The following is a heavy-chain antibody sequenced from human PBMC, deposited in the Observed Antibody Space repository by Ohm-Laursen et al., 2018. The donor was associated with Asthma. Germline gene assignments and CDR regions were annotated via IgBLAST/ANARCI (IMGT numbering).Heavy chain of an antibody. CDR1: GFTFSTYW. V-gene: IGHV3-74*01. J-gene: IGHJ4*02. Sequence: SLRLSCAASGFTFSTYWMHWVRQAPGKGLVGVSRVYGDGSNTIYADYVKGRFTISRDNAKNTLYLQMNSLRAEDTAVYYCIWGGHYGSYFDYWGQGTLVTVSS. D-gene: IGHD4-17*01. CDR2: VYGDGSNT. CDR3: IWGGHYGSYFDY.